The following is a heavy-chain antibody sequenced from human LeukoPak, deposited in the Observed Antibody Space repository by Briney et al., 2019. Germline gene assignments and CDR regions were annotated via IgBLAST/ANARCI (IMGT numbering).Heavy chain of an antibody. Sequence: VDSLKISCKGSGDSSNSYRIGWERQMPGKGLEGIGIIYPEYSDTRYGPSFQGQVTISADKSIRTAPLPGRRLQSSDTAVFYCARQHTSGAGRFDYWGQGTLVTVSS. D-gene: IGHD6-19*01. CDR3: ARQHTSGAGRFDY. CDR1: GDSSNSYR. J-gene: IGHJ4*02. V-gene: IGHV5-51*01. CDR2: IYPEYSDT.